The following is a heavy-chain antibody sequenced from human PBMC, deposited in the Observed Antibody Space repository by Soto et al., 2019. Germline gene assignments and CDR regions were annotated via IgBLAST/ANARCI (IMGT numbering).Heavy chain of an antibody. Sequence: SETLSLTCTVSGGSISSGGYYWSWIHQHPGKGLEWIGYIYYSGSTYYNPSLKSRVTISVDTSKNQISLKLSSVTAADTSVYYCARERHLEDTNWFDPWGQGTLVTVSS. CDR3: ARERHLEDTNWFDP. J-gene: IGHJ5*02. CDR2: IYYSGST. V-gene: IGHV4-31*03. D-gene: IGHD3-3*01. CDR1: GGSISSGGYY.